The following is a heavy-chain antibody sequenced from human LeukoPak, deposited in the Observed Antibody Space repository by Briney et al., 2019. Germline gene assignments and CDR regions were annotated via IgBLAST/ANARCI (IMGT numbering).Heavy chain of an antibody. D-gene: IGHD3-9*01. V-gene: IGHV3-15*07. Sequence: GGSLTLSCAASGFIFSNAWMNWVRQAPGKGLEWVGRIKSKTDGGTTDYAAPVQGRFIISRDDSKNTLYLQMNSLKTEDTALYYCTTVYLTGEGNDYWGQGTLVTVSS. J-gene: IGHJ4*02. CDR3: TTVYLTGEGNDY. CDR2: IKSKTDGGTT. CDR1: GFIFSNAW.